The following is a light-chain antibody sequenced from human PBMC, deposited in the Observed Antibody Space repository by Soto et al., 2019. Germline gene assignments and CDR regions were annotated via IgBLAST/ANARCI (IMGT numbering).Light chain of an antibody. Sequence: QSVLAQPPSVSGAPGQRVTISCTGSSSNIGAGYDVHWYQQLPGTAPKLLIYGNSNRPSGVPDRFSGSKSGTSAPLAITGLQAEDEADYYCQSYDSSLYVFGTGTKVTVL. CDR2: GNS. V-gene: IGLV1-40*01. CDR1: SSNIGAGYD. CDR3: QSYDSSLYV. J-gene: IGLJ1*01.